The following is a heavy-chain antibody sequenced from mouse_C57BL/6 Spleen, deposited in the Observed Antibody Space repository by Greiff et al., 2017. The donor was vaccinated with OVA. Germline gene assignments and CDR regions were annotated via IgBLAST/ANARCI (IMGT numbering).Heavy chain of an antibody. D-gene: IGHD1-1*01. CDR1: GYTFTSYG. V-gene: IGHV1-81*01. CDR2: IYPRSGNT. Sequence: VQLVESGAELARPGASVKLSCKASGYTFTSYGISWVKQRTGQGLEWIGEIYPRSGNTYSNEEFKGKATLTAAKSSSTAYMELRSLTSEDSAVYFCAREEGYYGSSPFDYWGQGTTLTVSS. J-gene: IGHJ2*01. CDR3: AREEGYYGSSPFDY.